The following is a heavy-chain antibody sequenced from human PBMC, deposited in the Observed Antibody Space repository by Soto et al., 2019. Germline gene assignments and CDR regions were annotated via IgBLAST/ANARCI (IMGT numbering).Heavy chain of an antibody. D-gene: IGHD3-9*01. Sequence: ASVKVSCKASGDSFSNNYVVWVRQAPGQGLEWMGVINPAGGSTTYAQKFQDRGTMTRDTSTSTVYIELTSLISEDTAVFYCGSVYGTYYDALTGLWGGHFDSWGQGTPVTVSS. CDR3: GSVYGTYYDALTGLWGGHFDS. CDR1: GDSFSNNY. CDR2: INPAGGST. V-gene: IGHV1-46*03. J-gene: IGHJ4*02.